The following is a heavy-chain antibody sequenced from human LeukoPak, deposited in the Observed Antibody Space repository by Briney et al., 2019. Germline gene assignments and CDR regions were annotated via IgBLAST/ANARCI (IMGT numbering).Heavy chain of an antibody. CDR3: GGVDVGSGSYYTLEH. CDR2: IYDSGSN. Sequence: SDTLSLTCTVSGPSLGSYYWVWIRHPPGKALEGLAYIYDSGSNKHNPSLKSRGAISIDTSKNQFSLKLSSVTAADTAVYYCGGVDVGSGSYYTLEHWGQGTLVTVSS. D-gene: IGHD3-10*01. CDR1: GPSLGSYY. J-gene: IGHJ4*02. V-gene: IGHV4-59*07.